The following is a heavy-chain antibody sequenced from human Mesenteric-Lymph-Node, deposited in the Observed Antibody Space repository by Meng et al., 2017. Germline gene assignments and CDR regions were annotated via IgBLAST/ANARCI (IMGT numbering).Heavy chain of an antibody. Sequence: SETLSLTCSVSSGSISSGSYYWSWIRQPAGKGLEWIGRIYTTGGTNYNPSLKSRVTISLDTSKNQFSLKLSSVTAADTAVYYCARDPVGFGASGWFDPWGHGNLVNGAS. CDR1: SGSISSGSYY. D-gene: IGHD3-10*01. J-gene: IGHJ5*02. V-gene: IGHV4-61*02. CDR3: ARDPVGFGASGWFDP. CDR2: IYTTGGT.